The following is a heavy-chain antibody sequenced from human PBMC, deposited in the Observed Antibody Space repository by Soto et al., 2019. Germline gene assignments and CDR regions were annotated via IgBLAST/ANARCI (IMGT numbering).Heavy chain of an antibody. Sequence: QVQLVQSGAEVKKPGSSVKVSCKASGGTFSSYAISWVRQAPGQGLEWMGGIIPIFGTANYAQKFQGRVTITADESTSTAYMELSSLRSEDTAVYYCARRCSSTSCYGKPYGMDVWGQCTTVTVSS. V-gene: IGHV1-69*01. CDR2: IIPIFGTA. J-gene: IGHJ6*02. CDR1: GGTFSSYA. CDR3: ARRCSSTSCYGKPYGMDV. D-gene: IGHD2-2*01.